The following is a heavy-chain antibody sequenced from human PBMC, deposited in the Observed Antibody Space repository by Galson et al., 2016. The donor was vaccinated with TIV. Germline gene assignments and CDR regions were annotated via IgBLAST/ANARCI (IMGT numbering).Heavy chain of an antibody. CDR1: GYSFTSYW. CDR2: IYPGDSDT. V-gene: IGHV5-51*03. CDR3: ARRGRYCSGATCYSAFDI. Sequence: QSGAEVKKPGESLKISCKGSGYSFTSYWIAWVRQMPGKGLEWMGIIYPGDSDTRNSSSFQGQVTFSADKSINTAYLQWSSLKASDTAMYYCARRGRYCSGATCYSAFDIWGQGTMVTVSS. J-gene: IGHJ3*02. D-gene: IGHD2-15*01.